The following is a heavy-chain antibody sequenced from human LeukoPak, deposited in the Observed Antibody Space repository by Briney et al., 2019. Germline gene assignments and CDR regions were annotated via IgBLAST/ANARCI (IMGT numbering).Heavy chain of an antibody. CDR2: IYYNGST. CDR3: ARTYYDILTGYYMPLDV. CDR1: GASINSRDYY. D-gene: IGHD3-9*01. J-gene: IGHJ6*02. Sequence: SETLSLTCTVSGASINSRDYYWSWIRQPPGKGLEWIGYIYYNGSTNYNPSLKSRVTISVDTSKIQFSLKLSSLTAADTAVYYCARTYYDILTGYYMPLDVWGQGTTVTVSS. V-gene: IGHV4-61*08.